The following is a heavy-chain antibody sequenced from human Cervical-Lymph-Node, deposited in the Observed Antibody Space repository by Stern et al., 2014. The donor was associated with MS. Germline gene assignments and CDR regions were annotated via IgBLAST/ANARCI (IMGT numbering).Heavy chain of an antibody. CDR2: IKSKSDGETT. Sequence: EVQLEESGGDLVKPGGSLRLSCAASGLTFSDALMSWVRQAPGKGLEWVGRIKSKSDGETTDYAAPVKGRFAISRDDSKNTLYLQMNSLKTEDTAVYYCTTDSYYYGATEASDIWGRGTLVTVSS. CDR1: GLTFSDAL. CDR3: TTDSYYYGATEASDI. J-gene: IGHJ3*02. V-gene: IGHV3-15*01. D-gene: IGHD3-10*01.